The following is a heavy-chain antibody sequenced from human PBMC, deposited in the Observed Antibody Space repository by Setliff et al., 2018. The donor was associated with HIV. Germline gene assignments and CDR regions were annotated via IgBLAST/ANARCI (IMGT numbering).Heavy chain of an antibody. CDR2: IYTSGST. J-gene: IGHJ6*04. Sequence: AETLSLTCTVSGGSISSYYWSWIRQPPGKGLEWIGYIYTSGSTNYNPSLRSRVTISIDTSKNQFPRKLTSVTAPDTAVYYCARDWSRDGYYFWGVWGKGTTVTVSS. V-gene: IGHV4-4*08. CDR1: GGSISSYY. D-gene: IGHD3-3*01. CDR3: ARDWSRDGYYFWGV.